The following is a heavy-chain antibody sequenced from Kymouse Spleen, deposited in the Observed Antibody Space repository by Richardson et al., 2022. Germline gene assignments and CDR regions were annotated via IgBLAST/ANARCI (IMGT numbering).Heavy chain of an antibody. Sequence: EVQLVESGGGLVQPGGSLKLSCAASGFTFSGSAMHWVRQASGKGLEWVGRIRSKANSYATAYAASVKGRFTISRDDSKNTAYLQMNSLKTEDTAVYYCTRHWITMVRGVPYYYYGMDVWGQGTTVTVSS. CDR2: IRSKANSYAT. CDR3: TRHWITMVRGVPYYYYGMDV. D-gene: IGHD3-10*01. J-gene: IGHJ6*02. V-gene: IGHV3-73*02. CDR1: GFTFSGSA.